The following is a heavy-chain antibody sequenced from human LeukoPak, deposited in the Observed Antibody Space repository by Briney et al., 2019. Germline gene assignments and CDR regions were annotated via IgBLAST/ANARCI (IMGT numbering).Heavy chain of an antibody. CDR2: LYYSGST. Sequence: PSETLSLTCTVSGGSVTSSSYYWGWVRQPPGKGLEWIGSLYYSGSTYYNPSLKSRVTMSLDTSKKQFSLRLRFVTAADTAVYYCARQWSLYYFDFWGQGTLVTVSS. V-gene: IGHV4-39*07. CDR1: GGSVTSSSYY. D-gene: IGHD2-8*01. J-gene: IGHJ4*02. CDR3: ARQWSLYYFDF.